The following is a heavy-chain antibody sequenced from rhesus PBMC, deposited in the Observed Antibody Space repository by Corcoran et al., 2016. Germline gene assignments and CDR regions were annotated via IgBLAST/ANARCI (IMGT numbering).Heavy chain of an antibody. V-gene: IGHV2-1*01. CDR1: GFSLSTSGMG. D-gene: IGHD3-3*01. CDR3: ARSRDYNFWSGYYPYGLDS. CDR2: IYWDDDK. J-gene: IGHJ6*01. Sequence: QVTLKESGPALVKPTQTLTLTCTFSGFSLSTSGMGVGWIRQPPGKTLVGLPPIYWDDDKRYSTSLKSRLTISKDTSKNQVVLTMTNMDPVDTATYYCARSRDYNFWSGYYPYGLDSWGQGVVVTVSS.